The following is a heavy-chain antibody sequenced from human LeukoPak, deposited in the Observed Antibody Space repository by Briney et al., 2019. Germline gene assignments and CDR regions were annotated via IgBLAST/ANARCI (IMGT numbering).Heavy chain of an antibody. CDR1: GGSISSYY. J-gene: IGHJ4*02. V-gene: IGHV4-59*01. D-gene: IGHD7-27*01. CDR2: IYYSGST. Sequence: SETLSLTCTVSGGSISSYYWSWIRQPPGKGLEWIGYIYYSGSTNYNPSLKSRVTISVDTSKNLFSLKLSSVTAADTAVYYCARDPGLDYFDYWGQGTLVTVSS. CDR3: ARDPGLDYFDY.